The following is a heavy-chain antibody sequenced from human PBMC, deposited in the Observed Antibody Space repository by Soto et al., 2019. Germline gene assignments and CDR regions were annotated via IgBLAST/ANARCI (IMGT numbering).Heavy chain of an antibody. D-gene: IGHD1-20*01. V-gene: IGHV3-53*02. CDR1: GFTVSNNY. Sequence: EVQLVETGGGLIQPGGSLRLSCAASGFTVSNNYMSWVRQAPGKGLEWVSLIYSGGSTYYADSVKGRFTISRDNSKNTLSLQMNSLRAEDTVVYYGANYNSLEYWGQGTLVTFSS. J-gene: IGHJ4*02. CDR2: IYSGGST. CDR3: ANYNSLEY.